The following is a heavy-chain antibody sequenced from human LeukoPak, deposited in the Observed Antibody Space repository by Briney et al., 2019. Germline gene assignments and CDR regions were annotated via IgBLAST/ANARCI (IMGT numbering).Heavy chain of an antibody. J-gene: IGHJ4*02. CDR3: ARDFGAVAGSSDY. CDR2: ISSSSSYI. D-gene: IGHD6-19*01. CDR1: GFTFSSYS. V-gene: IGHV3-21*01. Sequence: GGSLRLSCAASGFTFSSYSMNWVRQAPGKGPEWVSSISSSSSYIYYADSVKGRFTISRDNAKNSLYLQMNSLRAEDTAVYYCARDFGAVAGSSDYWGQGTLVTVSS.